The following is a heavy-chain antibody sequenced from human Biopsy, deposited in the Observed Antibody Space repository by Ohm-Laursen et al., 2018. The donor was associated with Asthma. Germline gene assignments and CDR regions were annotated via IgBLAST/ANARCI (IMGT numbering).Heavy chain of an antibody. J-gene: IGHJ4*02. Sequence: SLRLSCTESGFSFSEFVMHWVRQAPGKGLGWVAGIFFDGSNKYYADSVKGRFTISRDNSKDTLYLQVNSLRGDDTAVYYCARGKAWGRSYYFDYWGQGTLVTVSS. CDR1: GFSFSEFV. D-gene: IGHD6-6*01. V-gene: IGHV3-30*19. CDR3: ARGKAWGRSYYFDY. CDR2: IFFDGSNK.